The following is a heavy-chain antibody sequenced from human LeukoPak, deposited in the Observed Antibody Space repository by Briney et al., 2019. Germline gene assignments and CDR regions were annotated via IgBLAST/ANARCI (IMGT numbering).Heavy chain of an antibody. CDR3: ARMYSSGWYWTGDY. Sequence: VASVKVSCKASGYTFTSYDINWVRQATGQGREWMGWMNPNSGNTGYAQKFQGRVTITRNTSISTAYMELSSLRSEDTAVYYCARMYSSGWYWTGDYWGQGTLVTVSS. CDR1: GYTFTSYD. CDR2: MNPNSGNT. J-gene: IGHJ4*02. D-gene: IGHD6-19*01. V-gene: IGHV1-8*03.